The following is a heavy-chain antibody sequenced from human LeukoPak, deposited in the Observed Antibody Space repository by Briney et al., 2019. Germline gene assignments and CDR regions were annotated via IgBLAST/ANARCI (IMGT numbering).Heavy chain of an antibody. V-gene: IGHV3-21*01. CDR3: AKDARIFGVINYFDS. D-gene: IGHD3-3*01. CDR1: EFTFSSYT. J-gene: IGHJ4*02. CDR2: ISSSSSYI. Sequence: PGGSLRLSCAASEFTFSSYTMHWVRQAPGTGLEWFSSISSSSSYIYYADSVKGRFTISRDNAKNSVFLEMNSLRVDDTAIYYCAKDARIFGVINYFDSWGQGTLVTVSS.